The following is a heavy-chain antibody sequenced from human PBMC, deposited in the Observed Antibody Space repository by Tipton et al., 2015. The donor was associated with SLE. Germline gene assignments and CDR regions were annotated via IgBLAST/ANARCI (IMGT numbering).Heavy chain of an antibody. J-gene: IGHJ6*02. CDR1: GFTFSSYS. Sequence: SLRLSCAASGFTFSSYSMNWVRQAPGKGLEWVSSISSSSSYIYYADSVKGRFTISRDNAKNSLYLQMNSLRAEDTAVYYCAREVVAGYSLYYYYGMDVWGQGTTVSVSS. CDR3: AREVVAGYSLYYYYGMDV. D-gene: IGHD3-9*01. V-gene: IGHV3-21*01. CDR2: ISSSSSYI.